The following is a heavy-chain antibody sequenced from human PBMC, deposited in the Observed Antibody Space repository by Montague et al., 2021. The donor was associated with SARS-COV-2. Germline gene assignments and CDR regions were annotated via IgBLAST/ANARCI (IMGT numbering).Heavy chain of an antibody. CDR2: IYYSGST. D-gene: IGHD3-3*01. Sequence: TLSLTCTVSGGSISSGGYYWSWIRQHPGKGLEGIGYIYYSGSTYYNLSLKSRVTISVDTSKNQFSLKLSSVTAADTAVYYCARASGKKTIFGVVSSYFDYWGQGTLVTVSS. J-gene: IGHJ4*02. CDR3: ARASGKKTIFGVVSSYFDY. CDR1: GGSISSGGYY. V-gene: IGHV4-31*03.